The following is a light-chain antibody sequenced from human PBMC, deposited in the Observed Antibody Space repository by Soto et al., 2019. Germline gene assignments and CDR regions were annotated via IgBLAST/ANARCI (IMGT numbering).Light chain of an antibody. V-gene: IGKV1-5*01. CDR3: QQYHRSSIT. CDR1: QSLNNG. CDR2: DAS. Sequence: DIKITQSPATLSASVGDRVTIPCRASQSLNNGLAWYQQKPGKAPNLLIYDASTLERGVPSRFSGTGSGTEFTLTISSLQPDDFATYYCQQYHRSSITFGQGTRLEIK. J-gene: IGKJ5*01.